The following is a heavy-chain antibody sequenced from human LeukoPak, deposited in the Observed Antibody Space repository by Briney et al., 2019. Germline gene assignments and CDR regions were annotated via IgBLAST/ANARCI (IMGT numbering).Heavy chain of an antibody. CDR1: GGSISSSSYY. Sequence: SETLSLTCTVSGGSISSSSYYWGWIRQPPGKGLEWIGSIYYSGSTYYNPSLKSRVTISVDTSKNQFSLELSSVTAADTAVYYCASPRGHAASYDYYFDYWGQETLVTVSS. V-gene: IGHV4-39*01. CDR2: IYYSGST. CDR3: ASPRGHAASYDYYFDY. D-gene: IGHD5-12*01. J-gene: IGHJ4*02.